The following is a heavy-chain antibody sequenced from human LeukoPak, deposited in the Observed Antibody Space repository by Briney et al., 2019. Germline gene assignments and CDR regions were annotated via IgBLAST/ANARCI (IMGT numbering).Heavy chain of an antibody. Sequence: GGSLRLSCAGSGFTFSGYYMSWVRQAPGKGLEWVSYITPSGSTIYYADSVKGRFTISRDNAKNSLYLQMNSLRAEDTAVYFCAGRDVYNSAFWGQGTLVTVSS. J-gene: IGHJ4*02. CDR2: ITPSGSTI. CDR1: GFTFSGYY. D-gene: IGHD5-24*01. CDR3: AGRDVYNSAF. V-gene: IGHV3-11*01.